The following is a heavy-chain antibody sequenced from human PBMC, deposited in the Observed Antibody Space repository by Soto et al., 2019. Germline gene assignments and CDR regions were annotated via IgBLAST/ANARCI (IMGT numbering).Heavy chain of an antibody. CDR3: ARDSGTTVTEITY. CDR1: GFTFSSYG. CDR2: IWYDGSNK. D-gene: IGHD4-17*01. Sequence: QVQLVESGGGVVQPGRSLRLSCAASGFTFSSYGMHWVRQAPGKGLEWVAVIWYDGSNKYYADSVKGRFTISRDNSKNTLYLQMNSLRAEDTAVYYCARDSGTTVTEITYWGQGTLVTVSS. V-gene: IGHV3-33*01. J-gene: IGHJ4*02.